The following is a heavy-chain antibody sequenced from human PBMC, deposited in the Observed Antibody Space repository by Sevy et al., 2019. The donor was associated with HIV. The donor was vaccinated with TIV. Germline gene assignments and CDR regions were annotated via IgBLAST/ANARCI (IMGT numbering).Heavy chain of an antibody. CDR3: AKDLSDIVVVVAAKTYYYGMDV. CDR2: ISYDGSNK. CDR1: GFTFSSYG. V-gene: IGHV3-30*18. J-gene: IGHJ6*02. D-gene: IGHD2-15*01. Sequence: GGSLRLSCAASGFTFSSYGMHWVRQAPGKGLEWVAVISYDGSNKYYADSVKGRFTISRDNSKNTLYLQMNSLRAEDTALYYCAKDLSDIVVVVAAKTYYYGMDVWGQGTTVTVSS.